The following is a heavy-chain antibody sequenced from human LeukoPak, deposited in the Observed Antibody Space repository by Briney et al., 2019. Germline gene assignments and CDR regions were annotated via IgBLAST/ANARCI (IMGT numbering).Heavy chain of an antibody. CDR3: AKGVVIAAAGTRGPVDY. J-gene: IGHJ4*02. D-gene: IGHD6-13*01. Sequence: PGGSLRLSCAASGFTFSSYSMNWVRQAPGKGLEWVAVISYDGSNKYYADSVKGRFTISRDNSKNTLYLQMNSLRAEDTAVYYCAKGVVIAAAGTRGPVDYWGQGTLVTVSS. V-gene: IGHV3-30*18. CDR2: ISYDGSNK. CDR1: GFTFSSYS.